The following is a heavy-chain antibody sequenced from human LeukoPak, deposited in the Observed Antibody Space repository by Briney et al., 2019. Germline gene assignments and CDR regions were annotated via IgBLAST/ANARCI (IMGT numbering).Heavy chain of an antibody. V-gene: IGHV3-53*01. CDR2: IYNGGST. J-gene: IGHJ6*02. Sequence: GGSLRLSCAASGFTVSSNYMSWVRQAPGKGLEWVSVIYNGGSTYYADSVKGRFTISRDNSKNTLYLQMNSLRAEDTAVYYCARDFVGSSWSHYYYGMDVWGQGTTVTVSS. D-gene: IGHD6-13*01. CDR1: GFTVSSNY. CDR3: ARDFVGSSWSHYYYGMDV.